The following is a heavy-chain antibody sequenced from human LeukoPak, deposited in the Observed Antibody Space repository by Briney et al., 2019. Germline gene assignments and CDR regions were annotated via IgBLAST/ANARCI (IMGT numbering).Heavy chain of an antibody. D-gene: IGHD6-13*01. Sequence: GGSLRLSCAASGFSFSSYSMDWVRQAPGKGLEWVSSISSSSSYIYYADSVKGRFTIARDNAKNSLYLQMNSLRAEDTAVYYCARDTGVSSSSDMDVWGKGTTVTVSS. CDR2: ISSSSSYI. J-gene: IGHJ6*03. CDR1: GFSFSSYS. CDR3: ARDTGVSSSSDMDV. V-gene: IGHV3-21*01.